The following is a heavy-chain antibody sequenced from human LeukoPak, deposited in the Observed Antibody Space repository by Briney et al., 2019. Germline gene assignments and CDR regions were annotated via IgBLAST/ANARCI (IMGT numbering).Heavy chain of an antibody. CDR2: FSAYNGNT. D-gene: IGHD5-24*01. Sequence: GSSVKVSCKASGGTFSSYAITWVRQAPGQGLEWMGWFSAYNGNTNYAQKFQGRVTMTTDTSTSTAYMELRSLRSDDTAVYYCAREGSWHYGMDVWGQGTTVTVSS. CDR1: GGTFSSYA. V-gene: IGHV1-18*01. J-gene: IGHJ6*02. CDR3: AREGSWHYGMDV.